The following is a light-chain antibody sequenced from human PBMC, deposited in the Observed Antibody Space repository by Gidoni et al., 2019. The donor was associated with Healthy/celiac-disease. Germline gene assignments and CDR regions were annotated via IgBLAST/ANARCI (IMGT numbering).Light chain of an antibody. V-gene: IGKV3-20*01. CDR1: KSVSSSY. J-gene: IGKJ1*01. Sequence: IVLTQSPGSLSLSPGGRATLSCRASKSVSSSYLSWYQQKPGQAPRLLIYGASSRATGIPDRFSGSGSGTDFTLTISRLEPEDFAVYYCQQYGSSPRTFGQGTKVEIK. CDR3: QQYGSSPRT. CDR2: GAS.